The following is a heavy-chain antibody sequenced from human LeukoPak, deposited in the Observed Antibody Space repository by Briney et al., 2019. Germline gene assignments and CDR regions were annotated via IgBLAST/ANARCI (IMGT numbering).Heavy chain of an antibody. D-gene: IGHD6-13*01. CDR2: IYHSGST. J-gene: IGHJ6*03. Sequence: PSETLSLTCTVSGGSISSDGYYWIWLPPAQGQGRVGIRYIYHSGSTYYNPSLKRRVTISVDRSKNQFSLKLSSVTAADTAVYYCARGGSSWYGGNYYYMDVWGKGTTVTVSS. V-gene: IGHV4-30-2*01. CDR1: GGSISSDGYY. CDR3: ARGGSSWYGGNYYYMDV.